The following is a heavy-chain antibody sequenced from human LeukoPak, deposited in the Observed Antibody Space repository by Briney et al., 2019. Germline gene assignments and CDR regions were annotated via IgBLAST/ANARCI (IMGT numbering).Heavy chain of an antibody. J-gene: IGHJ3*02. Sequence: ASVKVSCNASGYTFTGYYMHWVRQAPGQGLEWMGWINPNSGGTNYAQKFQGRVTMTRDTSISTAYMELSRLRSDDTAVYYCARVPPPISPAAFDIWGQGTMVTVSS. V-gene: IGHV1-2*02. D-gene: IGHD2-2*01. CDR1: GYTFTGYY. CDR2: INPNSGGT. CDR3: ARVPPPISPAAFDI.